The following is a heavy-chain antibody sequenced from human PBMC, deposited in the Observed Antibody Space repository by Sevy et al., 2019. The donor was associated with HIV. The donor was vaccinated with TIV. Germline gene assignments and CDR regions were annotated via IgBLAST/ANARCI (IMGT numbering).Heavy chain of an antibody. CDR1: GFTFSNYA. J-gene: IGHJ4*02. Sequence: GGSLRLSCAASGFTFSNYAMSWVRQAPGKGLEWVSIFSFGCGKINYADSVKGRFTISRDNSKNTLYLQMNSLRAEDTALYYCAREGCSKPHDYWGQGTLVTVSS. CDR3: AREGCSKPHDY. V-gene: IGHV3-23*01. D-gene: IGHD2-2*01. CDR2: FSFGCGKI.